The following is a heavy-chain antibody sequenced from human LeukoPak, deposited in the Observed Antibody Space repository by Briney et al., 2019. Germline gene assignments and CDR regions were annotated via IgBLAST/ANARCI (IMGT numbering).Heavy chain of an antibody. CDR1: GGSISSANW. CDR2: IHHSGTT. V-gene: IGHV4-4*02. D-gene: IGHD4-11*01. Sequence: KTSETLSLTCAVSGGSISSANWWSWVHQPPGKGLEWIGEIHHSGTTTYNPSLKSRLTISVDKSKNQFFLTLNSVTAADTAVYFCTREGLNDYNNPTDAFDIWGQGTMVTVSS. CDR3: TREGLNDYNNPTDAFDI. J-gene: IGHJ3*02.